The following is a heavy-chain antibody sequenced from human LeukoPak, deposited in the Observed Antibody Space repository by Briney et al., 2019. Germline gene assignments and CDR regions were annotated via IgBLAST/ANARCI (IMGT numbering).Heavy chain of an antibody. D-gene: IGHD1-1*01. CDR2: IYNTGST. CDR1: GGSISNYY. CDR3: ARSGTDTFDI. J-gene: IGHJ3*02. Sequence: PSETLSLTCTVSGGSISNYYWSWIRQPAGEGLEWIGRIYNTGSTNYNPSLKSRVTMSVDTSKNQLSLNLSSVTAADTAVYHCARSGTDTFDIWGQGTMVTVSS. V-gene: IGHV4-4*07.